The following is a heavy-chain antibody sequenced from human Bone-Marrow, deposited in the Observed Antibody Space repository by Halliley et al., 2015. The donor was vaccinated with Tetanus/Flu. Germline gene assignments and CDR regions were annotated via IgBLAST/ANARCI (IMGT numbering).Heavy chain of an antibody. CDR1: GGSISGDYS. CDR2: IYHTGNS. V-gene: IGHV4-30-2*01. J-gene: IGHJ3*01. Sequence: TLSLTCSISGGSISGDYSWSWIRRPPGKGLEWIGYIYHTGNSYYNPSLTSRLTISIDRSKNQISLKLTSVTAADTAVYYCARGTLLDAFDVWGPGTRVTVSS. CDR3: ARGTLLDAFDV.